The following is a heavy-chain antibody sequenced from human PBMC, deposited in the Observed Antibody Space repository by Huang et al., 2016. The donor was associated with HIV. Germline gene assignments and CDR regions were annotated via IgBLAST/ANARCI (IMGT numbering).Heavy chain of an antibody. Sequence: QVQLVQSGAEVKTPGSSVKVSCKASGGTFSKYAISWVRQAPGQGLEWMGGSSPMCGTPNYARKFQGRVTITADDSTSTTYVEVSSLRSEDTALYYCARGQLGSYGDYDVLYWGQGTLVTVSS. D-gene: IGHD4-17*01. V-gene: IGHV1-69*13. J-gene: IGHJ4*02. CDR3: ARGQLGSYGDYDVLY. CDR2: SSPMCGTP. CDR1: GGTFSKYA.